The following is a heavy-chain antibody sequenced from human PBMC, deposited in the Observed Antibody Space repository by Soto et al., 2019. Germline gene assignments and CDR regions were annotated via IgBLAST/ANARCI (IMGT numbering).Heavy chain of an antibody. CDR2: IYYSGST. CDR3: ASVGMATTFDY. V-gene: IGHV4-30-4*01. D-gene: IGHD5-12*01. CDR1: GGSISSGDYY. Sequence: QVQLQESGPGLVKPSQTLSLTCTVSGGSISSGDYYWSWIRQPPGKGLEWIGYIYYSGSTYYNPSRKSRGTISVDTPKTQFSLKLSSVTAADTAVYYCASVGMATTFDYWGQGTLVTVSS. J-gene: IGHJ4*02.